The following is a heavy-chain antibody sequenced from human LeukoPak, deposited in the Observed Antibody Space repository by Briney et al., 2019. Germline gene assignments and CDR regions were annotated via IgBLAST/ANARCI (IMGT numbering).Heavy chain of an antibody. CDR2: ISSSGTTV. CDR1: GFIFSDYY. D-gene: IGHD3-22*01. CDR3: ARVYDSSGYYYEQTGYFDC. Sequence: GGSLRLSCAASGFIFSDYYMSWLRQAPGKGLEWVSYISSSGTTVNYADSVKGRFTISRDNAKNSLYLQMNSLRAEDTAVYYCARVYDSSGYYYEQTGYFDCWGQGTLVTVSS. V-gene: IGHV3-11*04. J-gene: IGHJ4*02.